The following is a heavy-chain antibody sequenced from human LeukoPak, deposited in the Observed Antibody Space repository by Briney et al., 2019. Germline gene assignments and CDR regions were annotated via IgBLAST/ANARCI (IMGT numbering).Heavy chain of an antibody. J-gene: IGHJ4*02. V-gene: IGHV1-18*01. D-gene: IGHD6-19*01. CDR3: ARFAVHRRLTVAGQFGLDY. CDR1: GYTFTSYG. Sequence: ASVKVSCKASGYTFTSYGISWVRQAPGQGLEWMGWISTYNGNTNYVQKLQGRVTMTTDTSTSTAYMELRSLRSDDTAVYYCARFAVHRRLTVAGQFGLDYWGQGTLVTVSS. CDR2: ISTYNGNT.